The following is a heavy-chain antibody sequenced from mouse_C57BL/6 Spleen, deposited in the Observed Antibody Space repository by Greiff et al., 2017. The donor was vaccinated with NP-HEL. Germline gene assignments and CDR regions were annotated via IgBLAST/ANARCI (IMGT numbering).Heavy chain of an antibody. CDR1: GYTFTSYW. CDR2: IHPNSGST. Sequence: QVQLQQPGAELVKPGASVKLSCKASGYTFTSYWMHWVKQRPGQGLEWIGMIHPNSGSTNYNEKFKSKATLTVDKSSSTAYMQLSSLTSEDSAVYYCARRAGSSLYYFDYWGQGTTLTVSS. V-gene: IGHV1-64*01. D-gene: IGHD1-1*01. J-gene: IGHJ2*01. CDR3: ARRAGSSLYYFDY.